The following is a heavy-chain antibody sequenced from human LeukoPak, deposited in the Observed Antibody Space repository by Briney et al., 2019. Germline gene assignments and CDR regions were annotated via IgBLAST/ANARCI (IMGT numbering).Heavy chain of an antibody. CDR2: ISYDASNK. CDR3: AKGAGWSTHFDY. Sequence: GGSLRLSCAASGFTFSSYGMHGVRQAPGKGLEGVAVISYDASNKYYADSVKGRFTISRDNSKNTLYLQMNSLRAEDTAVYYCAKGAGWSTHFDYWGQGTLVTVSS. D-gene: IGHD6-19*01. CDR1: GFTFSSYG. V-gene: IGHV3-30*18. J-gene: IGHJ4*02.